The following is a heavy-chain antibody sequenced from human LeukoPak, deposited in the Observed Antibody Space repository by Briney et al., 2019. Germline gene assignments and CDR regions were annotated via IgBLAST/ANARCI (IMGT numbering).Heavy chain of an antibody. Sequence: GGSLRLSCAASGFTVSSNYVSWVRQAPGKGLECVSVIYSGGNTYYADSVKGRFTISRDNSKNTLYLQMNSLRAGDTAVYYCARKTDSGGQGDYWGPGTLVTVSS. J-gene: IGHJ4*02. CDR3: ARKTDSGGQGDY. D-gene: IGHD3-22*01. CDR2: IYSGGNT. CDR1: GFTVSSNY. V-gene: IGHV3-66*01.